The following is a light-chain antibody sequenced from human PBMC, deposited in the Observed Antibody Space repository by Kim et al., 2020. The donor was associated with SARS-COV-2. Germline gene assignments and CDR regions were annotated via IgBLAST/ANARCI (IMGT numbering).Light chain of an antibody. J-gene: IGKJ1*01. CDR3: QQSDGSLWT. V-gene: IGKV3-20*01. CDR1: QFVSHSY. CDR2: ATT. Sequence: EIVLTQSPGSLSLSPGERATLSCRASQFVSHSYLAWYQQKPGQAPRLLIFATTIRATDVPDRFSGSGSGTDFTLTISRLEPDDFAMYYWQQSDGSLWTFGQGTKVDIK.